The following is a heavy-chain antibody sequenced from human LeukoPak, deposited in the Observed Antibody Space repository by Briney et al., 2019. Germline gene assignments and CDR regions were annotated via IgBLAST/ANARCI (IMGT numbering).Heavy chain of an antibody. V-gene: IGHV3-33*01. CDR1: GFTFSSYG. Sequence: GRSLRLSCAASGFTFSSYGMHWVRQAPGKGLEGVAVIWYDGSNKYYADSVKGGFTISRDNSKNTLYLQMNSLRAEDTAVYYCARESLGYCSGGSCPSFDYWGQGTLVTVSS. D-gene: IGHD2-15*01. CDR2: IWYDGSNK. CDR3: ARESLGYCSGGSCPSFDY. J-gene: IGHJ4*02.